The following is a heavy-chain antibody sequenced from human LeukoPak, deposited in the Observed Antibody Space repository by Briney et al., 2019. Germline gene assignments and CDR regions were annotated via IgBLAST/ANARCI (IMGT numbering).Heavy chain of an antibody. CDR3: ARDAYYNGSGSYYKVSYGMDV. V-gene: IGHV3-53*01. Sequence: GGSLRLSCAASGFTARSNYMSWVRQAPGKGLEWVSVIYSGGSTYYADSVKGRFTISRDNSKNTLYLQMNSLRAEDTAVYYCARDAYYNGSGSYYKVSYGMDVWGKGTTVTVSS. CDR2: IYSGGST. J-gene: IGHJ6*04. CDR1: GFTARSNY. D-gene: IGHD3-10*01.